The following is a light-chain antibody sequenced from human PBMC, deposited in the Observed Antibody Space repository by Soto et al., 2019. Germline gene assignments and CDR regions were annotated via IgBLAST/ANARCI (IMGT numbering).Light chain of an antibody. Sequence: AIQVTQSPSSLSASVGDRVTITCRASQDIRGALAWYQQKPGTAPKLLIYDVSTLESGVPSRFSGSGSGTEFTLAISSLQPEDFGTYYCQLFNSYPLTFGHGTRLEIK. J-gene: IGKJ5*01. CDR1: QDIRGA. CDR3: QLFNSYPLT. CDR2: DVS. V-gene: IGKV1-13*02.